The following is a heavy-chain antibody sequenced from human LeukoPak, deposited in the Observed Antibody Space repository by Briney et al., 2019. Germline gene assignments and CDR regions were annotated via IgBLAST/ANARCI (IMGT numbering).Heavy chain of an antibody. J-gene: IGHJ4*02. CDR1: GGSFSGYY. V-gene: IGHV4-34*01. CDR3: ARGGPPYCGGDCYSYFDY. D-gene: IGHD2-21*02. Sequence: PSETLSLTCAVYGGSFSGYYWSWIRQPPGKGLEWIGEINHSGSTNYNPSLKSRVTISVDTSKNQFSLKLSSVTAADTAVYYCARGGPPYCGGDCYSYFDYWGQGTLATVSS. CDR2: INHSGST.